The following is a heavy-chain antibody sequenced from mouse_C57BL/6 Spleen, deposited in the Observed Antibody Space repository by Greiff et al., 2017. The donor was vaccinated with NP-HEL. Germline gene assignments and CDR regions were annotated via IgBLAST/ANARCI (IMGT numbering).Heavy chain of an antibody. V-gene: IGHV5-16*01. J-gene: IGHJ1*03. CDR2: INYDGSST. CDR3: ARASSYRYFDV. Sequence: EVQLVESEGGLVQPGSSMKLSCTASGFTFSDYYMAWVRQVPEKGLEWVANINYDGSSTYYLDSLKSRFIISRDNAKNILYLQMSSLKSEDTATYYCARASSYRYFDVWGTGTTVTVSS. CDR1: GFTFSDYY. D-gene: IGHD1-1*01.